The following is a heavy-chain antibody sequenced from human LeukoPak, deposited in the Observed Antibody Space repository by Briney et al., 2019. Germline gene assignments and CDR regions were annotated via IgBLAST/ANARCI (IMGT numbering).Heavy chain of an antibody. CDR2: VHPNSGST. CDR1: GYSFTDYY. J-gene: IGHJ4*02. Sequence: GASVKVSCKASGYSFTDYYMHWVRQAPGQGLEWMGWVHPNSGSTNYAQQFQGRVTMTRDTSISTAYMELSGLRSDDTAVYYCARDLKAASTLDYWGQGTLVTVSS. D-gene: IGHD2-15*01. CDR3: ARDLKAASTLDY. V-gene: IGHV1-2*02.